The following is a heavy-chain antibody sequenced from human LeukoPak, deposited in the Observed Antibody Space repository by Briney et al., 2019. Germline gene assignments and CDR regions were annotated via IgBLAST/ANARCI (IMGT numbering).Heavy chain of an antibody. CDR1: GFTFSSYE. CDR2: ISSSGSTI. V-gene: IGHV3-48*03. CDR3: ARSSNGGSYYFDY. J-gene: IGHJ4*02. D-gene: IGHD2-15*01. Sequence: GGSLRLSCAASGFTFSSYEMNWVRQAPGKGLEWVSYISSSGSTIYHADSVKGRFTISRDNAKNSLYLQMNSLRAEDTAVYYCARSSNGGSYYFDYWGQGTLVTVSS.